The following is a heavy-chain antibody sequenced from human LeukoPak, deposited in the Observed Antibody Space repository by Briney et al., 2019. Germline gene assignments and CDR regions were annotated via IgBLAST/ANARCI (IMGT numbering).Heavy chain of an antibody. Sequence: SETLSLTCTVSGGSITSYTHYWGWIRQPPGKGLEWIATVYYTGGTYYNPSLKSRVTISIDTSRNHFSLKLTSVIAADTAMYYCVSNSSSSPWFDPWGQGTLVTVSA. CDR2: VYYTGGT. D-gene: IGHD6-6*01. J-gene: IGHJ5*02. CDR3: VSNSSSSPWFDP. CDR1: GGSITSYTHY. V-gene: IGHV4-39*02.